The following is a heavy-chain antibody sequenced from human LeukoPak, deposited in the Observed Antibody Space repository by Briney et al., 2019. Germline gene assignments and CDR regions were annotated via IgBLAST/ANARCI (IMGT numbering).Heavy chain of an antibody. J-gene: IGHJ4*02. CDR1: GGSFSGYY. Sequence: SETLSLTCAVYGGSFSGYYWSWIRQPPGKGLEWIGEINHSGSTNYNPSLKGRVTISVDTSKNQFSLKLSSVTAADTAVYYCARGPYDYVWGSYRYTFDYWGQGTLVTVSS. D-gene: IGHD3-16*02. CDR2: INHSGST. CDR3: ARGPYDYVWGSYRYTFDY. V-gene: IGHV4-34*01.